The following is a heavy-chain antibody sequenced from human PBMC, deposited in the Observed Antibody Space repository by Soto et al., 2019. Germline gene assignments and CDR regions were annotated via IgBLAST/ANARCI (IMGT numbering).Heavy chain of an antibody. CDR3: ARVTPIVGATASAFDI. CDR1: GGSINSGGYY. Sequence: SETLSLTCTVSGGSINSGGYYWSWIRQHPGKGLEWIGYIYYSGSTNYNPSLKSRVTISVDTSKNQFSLKLSSVTAADTAVYYCARVTPIVGATASAFDIWGQGTMVTVSS. J-gene: IGHJ3*02. D-gene: IGHD1-26*01. V-gene: IGHV4-31*03. CDR2: IYYSGST.